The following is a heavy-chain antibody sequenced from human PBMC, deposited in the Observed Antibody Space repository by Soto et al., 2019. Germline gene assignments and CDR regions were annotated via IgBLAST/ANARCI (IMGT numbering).Heavy chain of an antibody. J-gene: IGHJ6*02. CDR3: VWFGELLGAYYYGMDV. D-gene: IGHD3-10*01. CDR2: FDPEDGET. V-gene: IGHV1-24*01. Sequence: ASVKVSCKVSGYTLTELSMHWVRQAPGKGLEWMGGFDPEDGETIYAQKFQGRVTMTEDTSTDTAYMELSSLRSEDTAVYYCVWFGELLGAYYYGMDVWGQGTTVTVSS. CDR1: GYTLTELS.